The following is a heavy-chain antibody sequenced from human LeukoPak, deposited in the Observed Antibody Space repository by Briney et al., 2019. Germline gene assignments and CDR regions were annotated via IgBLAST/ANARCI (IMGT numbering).Heavy chain of an antibody. CDR2: IYYSGST. D-gene: IGHD6-19*01. CDR3: ARGIAVAHFDY. V-gene: IGHV4-59*01. J-gene: IGHJ4*02. CDR1: GGSISSYY. Sequence: SETLSLTCTVSGGSISSYYWSWIRQPPGKGLEWIGHIYYSGSTNYNPSLKSRVTISVDTSKNQFSLKLSSVTAADTAVYYCARGIAVAHFDYWGQGTLVTVSS.